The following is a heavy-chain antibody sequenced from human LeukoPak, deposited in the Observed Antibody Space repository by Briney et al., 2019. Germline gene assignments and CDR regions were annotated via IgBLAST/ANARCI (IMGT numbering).Heavy chain of an antibody. Sequence: GGSLRLSCAASGFTFNSYAMYWVRQAPGKGLEWVPLNSGSGTATYYAAPVKGRFTISRDNSKNALFLQMDSLRAEDTAVYYCAKHNSRIAAVPYYYCYMDVWGKGTTVTVSS. CDR2: NSGSGTAT. D-gene: IGHD6-25*01. CDR3: AKHNSRIAAVPYYYCYMDV. J-gene: IGHJ6*03. CDR1: GFTFNSYA. V-gene: IGHV3-23*01.